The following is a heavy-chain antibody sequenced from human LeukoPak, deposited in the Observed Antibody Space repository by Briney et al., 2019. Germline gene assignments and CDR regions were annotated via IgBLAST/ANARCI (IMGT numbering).Heavy chain of an antibody. D-gene: IGHD5-12*01. CDR3: ARTIVATIPYYYYYYMDV. J-gene: IGHJ6*03. V-gene: IGHV1-18*01. Sequence: GASVKVSCKASGYTFTSYGISWVRQAPGQGLEWMGWISAYNGNTNSAQNLQGRVTMTTDTSTSTAYMELRSLISDDTAVYYCARTIVATIPYYYYYYMDVWGKGTTVTVSS. CDR2: ISAYNGNT. CDR1: GYTFTSYG.